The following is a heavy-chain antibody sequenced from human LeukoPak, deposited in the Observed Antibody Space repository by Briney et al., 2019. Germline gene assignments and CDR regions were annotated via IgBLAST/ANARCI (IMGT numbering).Heavy chain of an antibody. CDR2: ISYDGSNK. V-gene: IGHV3-30-3*01. CDR3: ARASSGLWFSGEFDY. D-gene: IGHD3-10*01. Sequence: GGSLRLSCAASGFTFSSYAMHWVRQAPGKGLEWVAVISYDGSNKYYADSVKGRFTISRDNSKNTLYLQMNSLRAEDTAVYYCARASSGLWFSGEFDYWGQGTLVTVSP. CDR1: GFTFSSYA. J-gene: IGHJ4*02.